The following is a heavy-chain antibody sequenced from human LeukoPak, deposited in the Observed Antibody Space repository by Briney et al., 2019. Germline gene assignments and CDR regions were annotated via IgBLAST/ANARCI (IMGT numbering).Heavy chain of an antibody. CDR2: MDPNSGGT. CDR3: AREGIVATIDWFDP. Sequence: ASVKVSCKASGYTFTNYNINWVRQAPGQGLEWMGWMDPNSGGTGYAQQFQGRVTITADESTSTAYMELSSLRSEDTAVYYCAREGIVATIDWFDPWGQGTPVTVSS. J-gene: IGHJ5*02. D-gene: IGHD5-12*01. CDR1: GYTFTNYN. V-gene: IGHV1-8*01.